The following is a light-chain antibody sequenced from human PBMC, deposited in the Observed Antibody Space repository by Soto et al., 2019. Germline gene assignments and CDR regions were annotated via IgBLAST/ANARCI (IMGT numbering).Light chain of an antibody. Sequence: EIVLTQSPATLSLSPGERATLSCRASQSVSSYLAWYQQKPGQAPRLLIYDASNRATGIPARFSGSGSGTDFTLTNSSLEREDFAVYYCQQRSNWVTFGQGTKVEIK. CDR1: QSVSSY. CDR2: DAS. CDR3: QQRSNWVT. J-gene: IGKJ1*01. V-gene: IGKV3-11*01.